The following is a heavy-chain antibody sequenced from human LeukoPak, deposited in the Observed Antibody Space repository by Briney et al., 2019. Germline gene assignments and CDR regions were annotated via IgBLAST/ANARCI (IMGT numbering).Heavy chain of an antibody. CDR3: AKDEATVVPTYYFDY. CDR2: ISWDGGST. D-gene: IGHD4-23*01. V-gene: IGHV3-43D*03. CDR1: GFTFDDYA. J-gene: IGHJ4*02. Sequence: GGSLRLSCAAAGFTFDDYAMHWVRQAPGKGLEWVSLISWDGGSTYYADSVKGRFTISRDNSKNSLYLQMNSLRAEDTALYYCAKDEATVVPTYYFDYWGQGTLVTVSS.